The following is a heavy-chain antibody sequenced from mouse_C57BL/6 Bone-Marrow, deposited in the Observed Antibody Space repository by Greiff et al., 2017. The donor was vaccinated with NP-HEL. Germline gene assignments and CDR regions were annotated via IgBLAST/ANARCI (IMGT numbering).Heavy chain of an antibody. CDR2: IRNKANGYTT. CDR1: GFTFTDYY. Sequence: EVKLMESGGGLVQPGGSLSLSCAASGFTFTDYYMSWVRQPPGKALEWLGFIRNKANGYTTEYSASVKGRFTIYRDNSQSILYLQMNALRAEDSATYYCARYSYGSPYYFDDWGQGTTLTVSS. CDR3: ARYSYGSPYYFDD. V-gene: IGHV7-3*01. D-gene: IGHD1-1*01. J-gene: IGHJ2*01.